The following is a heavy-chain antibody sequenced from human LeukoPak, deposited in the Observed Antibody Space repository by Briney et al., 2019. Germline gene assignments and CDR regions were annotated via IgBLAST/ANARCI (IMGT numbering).Heavy chain of an antibody. CDR3: ARVGSYDSSGYYFDY. J-gene: IGHJ4*02. CDR1: DGSISAYY. CDR2: VYRSAGS. V-gene: IGHV4-59*01. Sequence: SETLSLTCTVSDGSISAYYWSWIRQTPGKGLEWIGYVYRSAGSTYNPALRGRVTISMDTSENQFSLKMRSVSAADTAVYYCARVGSYDSSGYYFDYWGQGTQVTVSS. D-gene: IGHD3-22*01.